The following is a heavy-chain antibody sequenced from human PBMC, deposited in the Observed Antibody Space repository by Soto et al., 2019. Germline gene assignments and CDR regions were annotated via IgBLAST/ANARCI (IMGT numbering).Heavy chain of an antibody. Sequence: GGSLRLSCAASGFTFSSYSMNWVRQAPGKGLEWVSYISSSSSTIYYADSVKGRFTISRDNAKNSLYLQMNSLRDEDTAVYYCARERIITIFGVDTHDYWGQGTLVTVSS. V-gene: IGHV3-48*02. J-gene: IGHJ4*02. CDR2: ISSSSSTI. D-gene: IGHD3-3*01. CDR1: GFTFSSYS. CDR3: ARERIITIFGVDTHDY.